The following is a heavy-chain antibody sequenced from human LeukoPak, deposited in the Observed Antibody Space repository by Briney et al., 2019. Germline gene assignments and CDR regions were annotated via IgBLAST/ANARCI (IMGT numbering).Heavy chain of an antibody. V-gene: IGHV3-30*03. CDR1: EFTFRSYG. D-gene: IGHD5-12*01. CDR2: ISHDGNYK. CDR3: ARVGGYEFDY. J-gene: IGHJ4*02. Sequence: GGSLRLSCAAPEFTFRSYGMHWVRQAPGKGLEWVAVISHDGNYKDYVDSVRGRFTISRDNSKNTLYLQMNSLRAEDTAVYYCARVGGYEFDYWGQGTLVTVSS.